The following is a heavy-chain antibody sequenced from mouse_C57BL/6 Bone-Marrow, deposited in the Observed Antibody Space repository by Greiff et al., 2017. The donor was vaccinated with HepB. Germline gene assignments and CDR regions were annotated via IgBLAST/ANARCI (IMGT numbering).Heavy chain of an antibody. CDR3: ARHGSSPHLYFDV. Sequence: EVHLVESGGDLVKPGGSLKLSCAASGFTFSSYGMSWVRQTPDKRLEWVATISSGGSYTYYPDSVKGRFTISRDNAKNTLDLQMSSLKSEDTAMYYCARHGSSPHLYFDVWGTGTTVTVSS. D-gene: IGHD1-1*01. CDR2: ISSGGSYT. CDR1: GFTFSSYG. V-gene: IGHV5-6*01. J-gene: IGHJ1*03.